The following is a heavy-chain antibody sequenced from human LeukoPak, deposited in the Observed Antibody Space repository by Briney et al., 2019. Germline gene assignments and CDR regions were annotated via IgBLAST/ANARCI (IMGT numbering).Heavy chain of an antibody. V-gene: IGHV3-21*01. CDR1: GFTFSSYS. Sequence: GGSLRLSCAASGFTFSSYSMNWVRQAPGKGLEGVSSISSSSSYIYYADSVKGRFTISRDNAKNSLYLQMNSLRAEDTAVYYCARDPSAAGPKYYYYMDVWGKGTTVTVSS. D-gene: IGHD6-13*01. J-gene: IGHJ6*03. CDR2: ISSSSSYI. CDR3: ARDPSAAGPKYYYYMDV.